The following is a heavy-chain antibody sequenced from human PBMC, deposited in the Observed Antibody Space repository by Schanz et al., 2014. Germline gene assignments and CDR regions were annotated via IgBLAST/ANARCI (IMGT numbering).Heavy chain of an antibody. D-gene: IGHD7-27*01. CDR1: GFSLSSYN. CDR3: ARENLNWEAFDI. CDR2: ISLDGSNQ. Sequence: VQLVESGGGLVQPGGSLRLSCAASGFSLSSYNMNWVRQAPGKGLEWVAIISLDGSNQYYADSVKGRFTISRDNAKNSLYLEMTSLRGEDTAVYYCARENLNWEAFDIWGQGTMVTVSS. J-gene: IGHJ3*02. V-gene: IGHV3-30*03.